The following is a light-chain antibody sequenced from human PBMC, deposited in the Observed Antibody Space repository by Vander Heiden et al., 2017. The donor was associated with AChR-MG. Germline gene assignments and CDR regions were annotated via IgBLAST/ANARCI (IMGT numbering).Light chain of an antibody. CDR2: GNS. Sequence: QSVLTQPPSVSAAPGQRGSNSCTGSSANIGAGYDVPSYQQLPGTAPKLLIYGNSNRPSGVPDRFSGSKSGTSASLAITGLQAEDEADYYCQSYDSSLSALVFGGGTKLTVL. CDR1: SANIGAGYD. CDR3: QSYDSSLSALV. J-gene: IGLJ2*01. V-gene: IGLV1-40*01.